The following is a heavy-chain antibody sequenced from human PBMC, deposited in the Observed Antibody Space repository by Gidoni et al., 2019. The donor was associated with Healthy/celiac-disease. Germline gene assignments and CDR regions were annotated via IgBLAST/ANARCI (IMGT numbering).Heavy chain of an antibody. CDR3: ASPQTTYFDFWSGQYNAFDI. CDR1: GGSISSSSYY. CDR2: IYYSGST. J-gene: IGHJ3*02. D-gene: IGHD3-3*01. V-gene: IGHV4-39*07. Sequence: LQLQESGPGLEKPAETLSLTCTVSGGSISSSSYYRGWIRQPPGKVLGWIGSIYYSGSTYYNPSLKSRVTISVDTSKNQFSLKLSSVTAADTAVYYCASPQTTYFDFWSGQYNAFDIWGQGTMVTVSS.